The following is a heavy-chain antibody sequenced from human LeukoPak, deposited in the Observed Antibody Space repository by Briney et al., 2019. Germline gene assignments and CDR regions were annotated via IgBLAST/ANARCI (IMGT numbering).Heavy chain of an antibody. Sequence: GGSLRLSCAASGFTFSSYSMNWVRQAPGKGLEWVSSISSSSSYIYYADSVKGRFTISRGNAKNSLYLQMNSLRAEDTAVYYCARDPNPIFYYYGMDVWGQGTTVTVSS. CDR1: GFTFSSYS. D-gene: IGHD3-16*01. J-gene: IGHJ6*02. V-gene: IGHV3-21*01. CDR3: ARDPNPIFYYYGMDV. CDR2: ISSSSSYI.